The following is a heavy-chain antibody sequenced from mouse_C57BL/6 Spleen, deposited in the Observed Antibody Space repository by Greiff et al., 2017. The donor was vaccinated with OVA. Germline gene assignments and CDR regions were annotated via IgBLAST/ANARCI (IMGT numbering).Heavy chain of an antibody. CDR3: ARKDYYGSSYPYYFDD. V-gene: IGHV1-82*01. CDR2: IYPGDGDT. D-gene: IGHD1-1*01. CDR1: GYAFSSSW. J-gene: IGHJ2*01. Sequence: QVQLQQSGPELVKPGASVKISCKASGYAFSSSWMNWVKQRPGKGLEWIGRIYPGDGDTNYNGKFKGKATLTVDKSSSTAYLPLSSLTSEDSAVYFCARKDYYGSSYPYYFDDWGKGTTLTVSS.